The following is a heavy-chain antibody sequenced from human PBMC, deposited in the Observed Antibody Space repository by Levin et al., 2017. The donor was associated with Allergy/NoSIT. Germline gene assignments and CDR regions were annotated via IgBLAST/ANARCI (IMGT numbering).Heavy chain of an antibody. V-gene: IGHV4-31*03. Sequence: HSQTLSLTCTVSGDSISRGNYYWTWIRQLPGKGLEWIGFVPHSGSVSYNPSLKSRLTLSLDTSKNHFSLKLASVTVADTAVYYCARDECAWFGACYGPDVWGQGTTVIVSS. CDR3: ARDECAWFGACYGPDV. D-gene: IGHD3-10*01. CDR1: GDSISRGNYY. CDR2: VPHSGSV. J-gene: IGHJ6*02.